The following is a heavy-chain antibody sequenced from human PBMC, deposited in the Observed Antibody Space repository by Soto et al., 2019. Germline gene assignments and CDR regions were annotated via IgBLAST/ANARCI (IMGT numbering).Heavy chain of an antibody. CDR3: AALSRGEKAWYAFDI. D-gene: IGHD3-10*01. J-gene: IGHJ3*02. V-gene: IGHV4-39*01. Sequence: KTSETLSPSNTVSVGSIISSSYYGRWIRQPPGKGLEWIGSSYYSGSTYYNPSLKSRVTISVDTSKNQFSLKLSSVTAADTAVYYCAALSRGEKAWYAFDIWGQGTMVTVSS. CDR2: SYYSGST. CDR1: VGSIISSSYY.